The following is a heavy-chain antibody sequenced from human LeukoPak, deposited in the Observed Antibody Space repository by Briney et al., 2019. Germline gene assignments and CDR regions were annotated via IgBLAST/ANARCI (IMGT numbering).Heavy chain of an antibody. V-gene: IGHV1-18*04. Sequence: ASVKVSCKASGYTFTSYGISWVRQAPGQGLEWMGWISAYNGNTNYAQKLQGRVTMTTDTSTSTAYMELRSLRSDDTDVYYCARSTTGIAAAGTYPYYFDYWGQGTLVTVSS. J-gene: IGHJ4*02. CDR1: GYTFTSYG. CDR2: ISAYNGNT. CDR3: ARSTTGIAAAGTYPYYFDY. D-gene: IGHD6-13*01.